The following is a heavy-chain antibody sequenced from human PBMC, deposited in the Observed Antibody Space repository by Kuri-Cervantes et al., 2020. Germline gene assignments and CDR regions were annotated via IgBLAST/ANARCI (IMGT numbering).Heavy chain of an antibody. CDR1: GYTFTGYY. CDR3: ARTHQYYYDSSGYRYYYYYGMDV. CDR2: INPNSGGT. V-gene: IGHV1-2*02. D-gene: IGHD3-22*01. Sequence: ASVKVSCKASGYTFTGYYMHWVRQAPGQGLEWMGWINPNSGGTNYAQKFQGRVTMTRDTSISTAYMELSRLRSEDTAVYYCARTHQYYYDSSGYRYYYYYGMDVWGQGTTVTVSS. J-gene: IGHJ6*02.